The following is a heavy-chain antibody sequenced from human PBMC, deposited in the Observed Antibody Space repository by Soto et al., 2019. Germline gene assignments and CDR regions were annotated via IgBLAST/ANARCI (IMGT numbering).Heavy chain of an antibody. J-gene: IGHJ6*02. CDR3: AREVVLGGTNFYYYGLGV. V-gene: IGHV3-23*01. D-gene: IGHD3-10*01. CDR1: GFTLSSYA. CDR2: ISGSGTST. Sequence: EVRLLESGGGLVQSGGSLRLSCVASGFTLSSYAMSWVRQAPENGLEWVSAISGSGTSTYYTDSVKGRFTISRDNSENTLYLQMNSLRAEDTATYFCAREVVLGGTNFYYYGLGVWGQGATVAVSS.